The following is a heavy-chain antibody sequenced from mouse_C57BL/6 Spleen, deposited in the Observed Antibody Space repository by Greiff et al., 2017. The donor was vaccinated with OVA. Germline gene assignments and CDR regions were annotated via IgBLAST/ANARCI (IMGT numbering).Heavy chain of an antibody. V-gene: IGHV1-82*01. J-gene: IGHJ3*01. CDR2: IYPGDGDT. Sequence: QVQLQQSGPELVKPGASVKISCKASGYAFSSSWMNWVKQRPGKGLEWIGRIYPGDGDTNYNGKFKGKATLTADKSSSTAYMQLSSLTSEDSAVYFCATYGYDVEFAYWGQGTLVTVSA. CDR3: ATYGYDVEFAY. CDR1: GYAFSSSW. D-gene: IGHD2-2*01.